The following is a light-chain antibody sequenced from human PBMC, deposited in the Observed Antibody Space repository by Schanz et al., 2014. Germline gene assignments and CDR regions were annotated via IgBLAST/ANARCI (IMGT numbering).Light chain of an antibody. CDR2: DVT. CDR3: SSYAGSNNWV. J-gene: IGLJ3*02. CDR1: TTDVGGYNY. Sequence: QSVLTQPASVSGSPGQSITISCAGTTTDVGGYNYVSWYQQHPGKAPKLIIYDVTNRPSGVSHRFSGSKSGNTASLTISGLQAEDEADYYCSSYAGSNNWVFGGGTKVTVL. V-gene: IGLV2-14*03.